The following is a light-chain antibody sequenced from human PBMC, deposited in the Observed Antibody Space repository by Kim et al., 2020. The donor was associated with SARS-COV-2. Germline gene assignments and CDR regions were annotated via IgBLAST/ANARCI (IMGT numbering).Light chain of an antibody. Sequence: EIVLTQSPATLSLSPGERATLSCRASQYISSHLGWYQQKPGQATRLFISDASNRATGIPARFSGSGSGTDFTLTISRLEPEDFAVYYCQQRNEWPLTFVAGTKVDIK. CDR1: QYISSH. J-gene: IGKJ4*01. CDR3: QQRNEWPLT. V-gene: IGKV3-11*01. CDR2: DAS.